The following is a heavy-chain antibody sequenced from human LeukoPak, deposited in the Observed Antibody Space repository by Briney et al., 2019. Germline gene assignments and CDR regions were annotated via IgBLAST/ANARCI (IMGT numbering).Heavy chain of an antibody. D-gene: IGHD5-18*01. V-gene: IGHV4-61*01. J-gene: IGHJ6*03. CDR2: IYYSGST. CDR3: ARDMQSGGSEQLWLRGDYYYYYMDV. Sequence: PSETLSLTCVVSGGSININNCYSWVRQPPGKGLEWIGYIYYSGSTNYNPSLKSRVTISVDTSKNQFSLKLSSVTAADTAVYYCARDMQSGGSEQLWLRGDYYYYYMDVWGKGTTVTVSS. CDR1: GGSININNCY.